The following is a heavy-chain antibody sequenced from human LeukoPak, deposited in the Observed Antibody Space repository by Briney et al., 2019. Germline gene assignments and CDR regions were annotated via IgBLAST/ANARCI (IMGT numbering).Heavy chain of an antibody. CDR2: IYYSGST. CDR3: ASRMYGSSGRYFHH. Sequence: SETLSLTCLVSGGSISSGGYYWSWIRQHPGKGLEWIGYIYYSGSTYYNPSLKSRVTISVDTSKNQFSLKLSSVTAADTAVYYCASRMYGSSGRYFHHWGQGTLVTVSS. V-gene: IGHV4-31*03. J-gene: IGHJ1*01. D-gene: IGHD6-13*01. CDR1: GGSISSGGYY.